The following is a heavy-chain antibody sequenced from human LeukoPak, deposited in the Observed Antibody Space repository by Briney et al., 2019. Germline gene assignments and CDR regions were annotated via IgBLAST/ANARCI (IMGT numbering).Heavy chain of an antibody. CDR3: ARALSRDDPVAPGY. CDR2: IHSSGNT. Sequence: SETLSLTCTVSGGSISSYYWSWIRQPPGKGLQWIGYIHSSGNTDYNPSLKSRVTISVDTSKNQFSLKLTSVTAADTAVYYCARALSRDDPVAPGYWGQGTLVTVSS. V-gene: IGHV4-59*01. D-gene: IGHD6-19*01. J-gene: IGHJ4*02. CDR1: GGSISSYY.